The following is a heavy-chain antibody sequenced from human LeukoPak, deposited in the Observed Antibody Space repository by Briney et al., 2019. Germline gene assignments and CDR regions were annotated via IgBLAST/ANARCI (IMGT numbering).Heavy chain of an antibody. CDR1: GLTFSTSG. CDR2: IGPTGSDR. D-gene: IGHD1-14*01. J-gene: IGHJ4*02. V-gene: IGHV3-21*06. Sequence: GGSLRLSCTASGLTFSTSGFNWVRQAPGKGLEWVASIGPTGSDRYHADSIKGRFTISRDNANNFLYLQMDSLRAEDTAVYYCATETNGRHYDYWGQGTLLTVSS. CDR3: ATETNGRHYDY.